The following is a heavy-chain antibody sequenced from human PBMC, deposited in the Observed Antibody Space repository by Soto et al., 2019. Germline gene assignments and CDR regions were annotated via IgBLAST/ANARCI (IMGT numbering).Heavy chain of an antibody. CDR2: IIPIFGTA. Sequence: SVRVSCRASGGTFSSYAISWVRQAPGQGLEWMGGIIPIFGTANYAQKFQGRVTITADESTSTAYMELSSLRSQDTAVYYCAGGYCSGGSCYDTFDYWGQGTLVTVST. CDR1: GGTFSSYA. J-gene: IGHJ4*02. CDR3: AGGYCSGGSCYDTFDY. V-gene: IGHV1-69*13. D-gene: IGHD2-15*01.